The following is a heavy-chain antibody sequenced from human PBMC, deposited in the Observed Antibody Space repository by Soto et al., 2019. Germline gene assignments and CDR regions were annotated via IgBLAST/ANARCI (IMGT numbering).Heavy chain of an antibody. CDR2: IYPSDSDT. D-gene: IGHD5-18*01. CDR3: ARLDTAMVKAAFDI. Sequence: GESLKISCKGSGYNFAGYWIAWVRQMPGKGLELMGIIYPSDSDTRYRPSFQGQVTISADKSISSAYLQWSSLKASDTAMYYCARLDTAMVKAAFDIWGQGTMVTVSS. J-gene: IGHJ3*02. V-gene: IGHV5-51*01. CDR1: GYNFAGYW.